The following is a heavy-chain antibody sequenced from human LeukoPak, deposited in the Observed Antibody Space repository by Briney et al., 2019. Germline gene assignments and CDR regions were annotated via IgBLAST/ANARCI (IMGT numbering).Heavy chain of an antibody. CDR3: AKDIGSSGYYNHFDY. Sequence: GGSLRLSCAASGFTFDDYAMHWVRQAPGTGLEWVAGISWNSGRIDYADAVKGRFTISRDNAKNSLYLQMNSLRAEDMALYYCAKDIGSSGYYNHFDYWGQGTLVTVSS. J-gene: IGHJ4*02. CDR2: ISWNSGRI. D-gene: IGHD3-22*01. V-gene: IGHV3-9*03. CDR1: GFTFDDYA.